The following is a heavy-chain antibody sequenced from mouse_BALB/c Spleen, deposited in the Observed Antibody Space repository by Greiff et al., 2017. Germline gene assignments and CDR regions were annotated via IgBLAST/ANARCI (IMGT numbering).Heavy chain of an antibody. CDR1: GYSITSDYA. V-gene: IGHV3-2*02. J-gene: IGHJ2*01. CDR3: ARGYGNYPYYFDY. D-gene: IGHD2-1*01. CDR2: ISYSGST. Sequence: EVQLVESGPGLVKPSQSLSLTCTVTGYSITSDYAWNWIRQFPGNKLEWMGYISYSGSTSYNPSLKSRISLTRDTSKNQFFLQLNSVTTEDTATYYCARGYGNYPYYFDYWGQGTTLTVSS.